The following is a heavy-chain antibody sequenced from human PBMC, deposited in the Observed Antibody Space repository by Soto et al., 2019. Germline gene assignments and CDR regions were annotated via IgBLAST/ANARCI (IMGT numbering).Heavy chain of an antibody. CDR1: GYTITGYY. CDR2: IIPICGTA. CDR3: ARGNYYDSSGYYYVFFDY. J-gene: IGHJ4*02. D-gene: IGHD3-22*01. Sequence: SVEGSCKASGYTITGYYMHWVRQAPGQGLEWMGGIIPICGTANYAQKFQGRVTITADESTSTAYMELSSLRSEDTAVYYCARGNYYDSSGYYYVFFDYWGQGTLVTVSS. V-gene: IGHV1-69*13.